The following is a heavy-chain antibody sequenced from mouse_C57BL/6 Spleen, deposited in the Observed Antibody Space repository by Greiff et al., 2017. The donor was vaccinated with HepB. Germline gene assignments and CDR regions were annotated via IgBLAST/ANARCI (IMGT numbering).Heavy chain of an antibody. CDR1: GYTFTSYW. CDR3: TRKGDYGSSIAMDN. D-gene: IGHD1-1*01. CDR2: IDPSDSYT. J-gene: IGHJ4*01. Sequence: QVQLQQPGAELVMPGASVKLSCKASGYTFTSYWMHWVKQRPGQGLEWIGEIDPSDSYTNYNQKFKGKSTLTVDKSSSTAYMQVSSLTSEDSAVYYCTRKGDYGSSIAMDNWGQGTSVTVSS. V-gene: IGHV1-69*01.